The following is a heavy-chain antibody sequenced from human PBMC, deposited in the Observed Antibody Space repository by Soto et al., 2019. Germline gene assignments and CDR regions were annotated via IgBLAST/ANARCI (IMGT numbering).Heavy chain of an antibody. J-gene: IGHJ3*02. CDR2: ILVGGST. V-gene: IGHV3-23*01. D-gene: IGHD1-1*01. Sequence: PGGSLRLSCAVSGFICSSYHMSWVRQAPGKGLEWVSTILVGGSTHYEDSVKGRFTISRDTSKNTVYLQMNSLTAGDTAFYYCAKATATSGGAFEIYGQGTMVTVSS. CDR3: AKATATSGGAFEI. CDR1: GFICSSYH.